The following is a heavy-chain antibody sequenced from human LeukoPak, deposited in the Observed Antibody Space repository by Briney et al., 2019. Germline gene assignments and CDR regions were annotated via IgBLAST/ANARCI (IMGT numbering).Heavy chain of an antibody. J-gene: IGHJ3*02. CDR2: INPNRGGT. D-gene: IGHD4-17*01. Sequence: ASVKVSCKASGYTFTGYYMHWVRQAPGQGLEWMGWINPNRGGTNYAQKFQGRVTMTRDTSISTAYMELSRLRSDDTAVYYCARENGDYVDAFDIWGQGTMVTVSS. CDR3: ARENGDYVDAFDI. V-gene: IGHV1-2*02. CDR1: GYTFTGYY.